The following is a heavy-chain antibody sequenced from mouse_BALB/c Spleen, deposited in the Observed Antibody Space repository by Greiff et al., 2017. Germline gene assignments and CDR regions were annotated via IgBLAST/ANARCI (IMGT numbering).Heavy chain of an antibody. J-gene: IGHJ4*01. V-gene: IGHV5-12-2*01. D-gene: IGHD2-1*01. CDR1: GFTFSSYT. CDR2: ISNGGGST. CDR3: ARRGNYAYYYAMDY. Sequence: EVQLQESGGGLVQPGGSLKLSCAASGFTFSSYTMSWVRQTPEKRLEWFAYISNGGGSTYYPDTVKGRFTISRDNAKNTLYLQMSSLKSEDTAMYYCARRGNYAYYYAMDYWGQGTSVTVSS.